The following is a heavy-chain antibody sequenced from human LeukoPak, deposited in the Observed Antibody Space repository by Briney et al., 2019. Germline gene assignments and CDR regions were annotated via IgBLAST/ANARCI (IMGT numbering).Heavy chain of an antibody. V-gene: IGHV3-7*01. CDR3: ARGRSDFNYYYYDYMDV. CDR1: GFTFSSYW. J-gene: IGHJ6*03. Sequence: PVGSLRLSCAASGFTFSSYWILWVHQAPGKGLEWVANINQDGSEKYYVDSVKGRFTISRDNAKNSLYLQMNSLRAEDTAVYYCARGRSDFNYYYYDYMDVWGEGTILTVSS. D-gene: IGHD2-21*02. CDR2: INQDGSEK.